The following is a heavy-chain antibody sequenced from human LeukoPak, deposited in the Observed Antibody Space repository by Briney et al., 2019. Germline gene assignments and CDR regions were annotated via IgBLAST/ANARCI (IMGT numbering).Heavy chain of an antibody. V-gene: IGHV1-18*04. Sequence: GASVKVSCKASGYTFTSYGISWVRQDPGHGLEWMGWNSAYNGNTNYAQKLQGRVTMTTDTSTSTAYMELRSLRSDDTAVYYCARDLSFGSGSYNNWFDLWGEGTLVTVSS. CDR1: GYTFTSYG. D-gene: IGHD3-10*01. J-gene: IGHJ5*02. CDR3: ARDLSFGSGSYNNWFDL. CDR2: NSAYNGNT.